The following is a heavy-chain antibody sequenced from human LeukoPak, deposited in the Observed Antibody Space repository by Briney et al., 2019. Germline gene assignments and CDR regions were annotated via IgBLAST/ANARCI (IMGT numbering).Heavy chain of an antibody. Sequence: SETLSLTCTVSSGSISSGGDYWSWIRQPPGKGLEWIGYIYHSGSTNYNPSLKSRVTISIDRSKNQVSLELSSVTAADTAVYYCASVSESGVTGDAFDIWGQGTMVTVSS. J-gene: IGHJ3*02. V-gene: IGHV4-30-2*01. CDR1: SGSISSGGDY. CDR2: IYHSGST. D-gene: IGHD1-26*01. CDR3: ASVSESGVTGDAFDI.